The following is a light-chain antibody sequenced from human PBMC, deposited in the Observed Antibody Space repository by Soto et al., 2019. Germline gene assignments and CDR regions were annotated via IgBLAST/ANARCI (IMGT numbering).Light chain of an antibody. CDR2: QDS. J-gene: IGLJ1*01. Sequence: SYELTQPPSVSVSPGQTASITCSGDKLGDKYVCWYHQKPGQSPVLVIYQDSKRPSGIPERFSGSNSGSTATLTISGTQPMDEADYYCQAWDRSTGVFGTGTKVTVL. V-gene: IGLV3-1*01. CDR3: QAWDRSTGV. CDR1: KLGDKY.